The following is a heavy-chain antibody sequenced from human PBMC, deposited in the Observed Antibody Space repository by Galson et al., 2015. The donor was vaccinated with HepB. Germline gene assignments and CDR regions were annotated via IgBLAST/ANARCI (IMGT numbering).Heavy chain of an antibody. CDR1: GFSLSTRGVG. D-gene: IGHD6-13*01. J-gene: IGHJ6*02. Sequence: PALVKPTQPLTLTCTFSGFSLSTRGVGVGWIRQPPGKALEWLALIYWNDDKRYSPSLKSRLTITKDTSKNQVVLTMTNMDPVDTATYYCAHSSWYPPYYYYGMDVWGQGTTVTVSS. CDR2: IYWNDDK. CDR3: AHSSWYPPYYYYGMDV. V-gene: IGHV2-5*01.